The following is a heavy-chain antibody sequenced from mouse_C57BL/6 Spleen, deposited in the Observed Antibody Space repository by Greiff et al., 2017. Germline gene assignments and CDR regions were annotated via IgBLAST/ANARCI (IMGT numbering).Heavy chain of an antibody. D-gene: IGHD2-4*01. V-gene: IGHV1-81*01. Sequence: QVQLQQSGAELVRPGASVKMSCKASGYTFTSYGISWVKQRTGQGLEWIGEIYPGSGNTYYNEKFKGKATLTADKSSSTAYMELRSLTSEDSAVYFCARWIYDYDREGAMDYWGQGTSVTVAS. CDR2: IYPGSGNT. CDR3: ARWIYDYDREGAMDY. CDR1: GYTFTSYG. J-gene: IGHJ4*01.